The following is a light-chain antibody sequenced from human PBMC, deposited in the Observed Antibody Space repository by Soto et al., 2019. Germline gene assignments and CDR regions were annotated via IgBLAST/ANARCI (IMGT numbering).Light chain of an antibody. J-gene: IGLJ2*01. CDR1: SSDVGGYNY. Sequence: QSVLTQPRSVSGSPRQSVTISCTGTSSDVGGYNYVSWYQQHPGKAPKLMIYDVNKRPSGVPDRFSGSKSGNTASLTISGLQADDEADYYCCSYAGNYVVFGGGTKVTVL. V-gene: IGLV2-11*01. CDR2: DVN. CDR3: CSYAGNYVV.